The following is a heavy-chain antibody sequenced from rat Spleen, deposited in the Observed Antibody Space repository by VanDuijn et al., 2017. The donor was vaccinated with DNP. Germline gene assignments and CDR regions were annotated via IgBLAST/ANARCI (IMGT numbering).Heavy chain of an antibody. CDR1: GFTFSDYN. D-gene: IGHD1-3*01. Sequence: EVQLVESGGGLVQPGRSLKLSCAASGFTFSDYNMAWVRQAPKKGLEWVATIIYDGSRTYYRDSVKGRFTISRDNAKSTLYLQMDSLRSEDTATYYCATPLGLDYGSYLDYWGQGVMVTVSS. V-gene: IGHV5S10*01. CDR3: ATPLGLDYGSYLDY. CDR2: IIYDGSRT. J-gene: IGHJ2*01.